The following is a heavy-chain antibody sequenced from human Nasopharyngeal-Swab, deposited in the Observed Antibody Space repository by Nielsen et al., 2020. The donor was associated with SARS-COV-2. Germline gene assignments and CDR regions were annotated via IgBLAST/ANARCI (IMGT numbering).Heavy chain of an antibody. CDR3: ARDEVGGGMDV. CDR2: IMTDGSGT. CDR1: GFTFNNYW. V-gene: IGHV3-74*01. J-gene: IGHJ6*02. D-gene: IGHD2-2*01. Sequence: GESLKISCAASGFTFNNYWMHWVRQAPGKGLVWVSRIMTDGSGTTYADSVKGRFTISRDNAKNTLFLQMNSLRAEDTAVYYWARDEVGGGMDVWGQGTTVTVSS.